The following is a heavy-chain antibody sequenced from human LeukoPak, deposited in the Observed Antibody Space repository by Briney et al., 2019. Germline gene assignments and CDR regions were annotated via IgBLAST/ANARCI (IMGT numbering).Heavy chain of an antibody. CDR1: GFTFSSYA. CDR3: AKDPVEMATINWFDP. Sequence: PGGSLRLSCAASGFTFSSYAMSWVRQAPGKGLEWVSGISGSGGSTYYADSVKGRFTISRDNSKHTLYLQMNSLRAEDTAVYYCAKDPVEMATINWFDPWGQGTLVTVSS. D-gene: IGHD5-24*01. V-gene: IGHV3-23*01. CDR2: ISGSGGST. J-gene: IGHJ5*02.